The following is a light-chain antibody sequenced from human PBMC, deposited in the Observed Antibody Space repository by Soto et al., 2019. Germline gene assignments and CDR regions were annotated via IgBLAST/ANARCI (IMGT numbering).Light chain of an antibody. CDR2: GPS. J-gene: IGKJ5*01. CDR3: QQYGSSPPVT. Sequence: EIVLTQSPGTLSLSPGERATLSCRASQSVSSSYLAWYQQKPGQAPRLLIYGPSSRATGIPDRFSGSGSGTDFTLTISRLELEDFAVYYCQQYGSSPPVTFGQGTRLEIK. V-gene: IGKV3-20*01. CDR1: QSVSSSY.